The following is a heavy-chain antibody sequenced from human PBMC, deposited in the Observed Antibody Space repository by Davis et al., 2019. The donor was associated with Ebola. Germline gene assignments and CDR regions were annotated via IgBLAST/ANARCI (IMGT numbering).Heavy chain of an antibody. CDR1: GFTFSSYG. D-gene: IGHD6-13*01. Sequence: GESLKISCAASGFTFSSYGMNWVRQAPGKGLEWVSSISSSSSYIYYADSVKGRFTISRDNAKNSLYLQMNSLRAEDTAVYYCARDRAADYYYYGMDVWGQGTTVTVSS. CDR2: ISSSSSYI. J-gene: IGHJ6*02. V-gene: IGHV3-21*04. CDR3: ARDRAADYYYYGMDV.